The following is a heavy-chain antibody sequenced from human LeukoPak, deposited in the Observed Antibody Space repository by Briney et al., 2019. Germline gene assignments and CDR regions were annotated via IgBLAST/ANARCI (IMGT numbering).Heavy chain of an antibody. D-gene: IGHD4-17*01. CDR1: VGSISSHY. V-gene: IGHV4-59*11. CDR2: ISYGGST. Sequence: AETLTLTCTVSVGSISSHYWTLSRQSPGKGLEWIGYISYGGSTNYNASLKSRFTLSVDSSKNQFSLKLSSVSAADTAVYYCARDTTTVTKGFDIWGQGTMVTVSS. J-gene: IGHJ3*02. CDR3: ARDTTTVTKGFDI.